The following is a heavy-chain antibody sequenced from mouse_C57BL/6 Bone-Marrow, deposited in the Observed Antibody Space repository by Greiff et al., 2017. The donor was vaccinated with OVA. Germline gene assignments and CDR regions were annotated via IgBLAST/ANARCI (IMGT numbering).Heavy chain of an antibody. CDR2: ISSGSSTI. D-gene: IGHD2-14*01. CDR3: ARGEVWVRRDWYFDV. CDR1: GFTFSDYG. V-gene: IGHV5-17*01. Sequence: EVKLEESGGGLVKPGGSLKLSCAASGFTFSDYGMHWVRQAPEKGLEWVAYISSGSSTIYYADTVKGRFTLSRDNAKNTLFLQMTSLRSEDTAMYYCARGEVWVRRDWYFDVWGTGTTVTVSS. J-gene: IGHJ1*03.